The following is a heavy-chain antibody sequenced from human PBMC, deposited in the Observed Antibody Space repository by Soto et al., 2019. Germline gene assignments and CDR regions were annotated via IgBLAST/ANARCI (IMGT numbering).Heavy chain of an antibody. D-gene: IGHD1-26*01. CDR3: ARDERGTLPSGMDV. V-gene: IGHV3-33*01. J-gene: IGHJ6*02. CDR2: IWYDGSNK. Sequence: GGSLRLSCAASGFTFSSYGMHWVRQAPGKGLEWVAVIWYDGSNKYYADSVKGRFTISRDNSKNTLYLQMNSLRAEDTAVYYCARDERGTLPSGMDVWGQGIMVTVSS. CDR1: GFTFSSYG.